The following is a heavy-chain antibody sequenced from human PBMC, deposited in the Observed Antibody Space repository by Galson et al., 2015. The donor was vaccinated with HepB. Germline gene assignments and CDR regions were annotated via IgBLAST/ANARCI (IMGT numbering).Heavy chain of an antibody. CDR3: ARGSYDILTGYPDYYYYGMDV. J-gene: IGHJ6*02. D-gene: IGHD3-9*01. CDR1: GFTFSSYA. CDR2: ISYDGSNK. V-gene: IGHV3-30*04. Sequence: SLRLSCAASGFTFSSYAMHWVRQAPGKGLEWVAVISYDGSNKYYADSVKGRFTISRDNSKNTLYLQMNSLRAEDTAVYYCARGSYDILTGYPDYYYYGMDVWGQATTVTVSS.